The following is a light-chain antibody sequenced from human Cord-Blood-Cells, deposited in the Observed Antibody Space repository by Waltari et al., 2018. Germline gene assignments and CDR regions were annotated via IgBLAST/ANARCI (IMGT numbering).Light chain of an antibody. V-gene: IGLV1-40*01. CDR1: SSNIGAGYD. CDR2: GSS. J-gene: IGLJ3*02. Sequence: QSVLTQPPSVSGAPGQRVTISCTGSSSNIGAGYDVHWYQQLPGTAPKLLIYGSSARPAGVPTRCAGAKSGASASRAITGLQAEDEADYYCQSYDSSLSGSVFGGGTKLTV. CDR3: QSYDSSLSGSV.